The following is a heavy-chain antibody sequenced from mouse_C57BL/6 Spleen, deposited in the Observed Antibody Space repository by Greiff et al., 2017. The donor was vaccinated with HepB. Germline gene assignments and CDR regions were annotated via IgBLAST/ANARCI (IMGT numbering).Heavy chain of an antibody. CDR3: ARALYYYGGFAY. J-gene: IGHJ3*01. CDR2: ISYSGST. CDR1: GYSITSGYD. D-gene: IGHD1-1*01. V-gene: IGHV3-1*01. Sequence: EVKLVESGPGMVKPSQSLSLTCTVTGYSITSGYDWHWIRHFPGNKLEWMGYISYSGSTNYNPSLKSRISITHDTSKNHFFLKLNSVTTEDTATYYCARALYYYGGFAYWGQGTLVTVSA.